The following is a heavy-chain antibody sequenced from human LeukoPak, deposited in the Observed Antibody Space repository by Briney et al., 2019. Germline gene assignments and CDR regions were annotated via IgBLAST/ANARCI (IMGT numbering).Heavy chain of an antibody. D-gene: IGHD1-26*01. CDR2: INPSGGST. J-gene: IGHJ4*02. V-gene: IGHV1-46*01. CDR1: GYTFTSYY. CDR3: ARGSGHEYSGSSTQDY. Sequence: ASVKVSCKASGYTFTSYYMHWVRQAPGQGLEWMGIINPSGGSTSYAQKFQGRVTMTRDMSTSTVYMELSSLRSEDTAVYYCARGSGHEYSGSSTQDYWGQGTLVTVSS.